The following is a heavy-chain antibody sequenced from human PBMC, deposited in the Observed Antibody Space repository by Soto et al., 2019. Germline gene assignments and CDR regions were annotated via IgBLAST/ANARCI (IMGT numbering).Heavy chain of an antibody. J-gene: IGHJ4*02. CDR1: GFTFSSYA. V-gene: IGHV3-23*01. D-gene: IGHD3-3*01. CDR2: ISGSGGST. Sequence: GGSLRLSCAASGFTFSSYAMXWVRQAPGKGLEWVSAISGSGGSTYYADSVKGRFTISRDNSKNTLYLQMNSLRAEDTAVYYCAKDYDFWSGYYTSHFDYWGQGTLVTVSS. CDR3: AKDYDFWSGYYTSHFDY.